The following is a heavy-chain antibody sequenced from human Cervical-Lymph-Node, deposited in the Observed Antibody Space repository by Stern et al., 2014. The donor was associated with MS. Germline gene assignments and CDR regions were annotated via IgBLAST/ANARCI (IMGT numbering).Heavy chain of an antibody. CDR1: GGSISIYY. V-gene: IGHV4-59*12. CDR3: AREYSSFDY. J-gene: IGHJ4*02. Sequence: QVQLQESGPGLVRPSETLSLTCAVSGGSISIYYWHWIRQSPGKGLEWIGFINHGGSTSYNPSLRTRVPIPVDTSKTHFSLRLNSVTAADTGVYYCAREYSSFDYWGQGTLVTVSS. D-gene: IGHD6-13*01. CDR2: INHGGST.